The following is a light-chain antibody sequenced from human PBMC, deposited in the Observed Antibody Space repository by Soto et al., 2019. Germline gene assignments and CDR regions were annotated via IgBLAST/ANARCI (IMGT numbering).Light chain of an antibody. V-gene: IGKV1-5*03. CDR2: QAS. CDR3: QQYNSYWT. Sequence: QMTQSPSSLSASVGDSVTVTCRASQSTSSYLAWYQQKPGKAPKLLIYQASSLENGVPSRFSGSGSGTEFTLTISSLQPDDFATYYCQQYNSYWTFGQGTKVDI. CDR1: QSTSSY. J-gene: IGKJ1*01.